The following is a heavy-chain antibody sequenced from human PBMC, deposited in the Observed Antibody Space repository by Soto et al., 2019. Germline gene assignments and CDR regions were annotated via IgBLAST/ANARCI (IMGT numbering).Heavy chain of an antibody. J-gene: IGHJ6*02. CDR3: PRDTPSIAARRGYYYYGMDV. D-gene: IGHD6-6*01. CDR2: IIPIFGTA. CDR1: GGTFSSYA. V-gene: IGHV1-69*06. Sequence: QVQLVQSGAEVKKPGSSVKVSCKASGGTFSSYAISWVRQAPGQGLEWMGGIIPIFGTANYAQKFQGRVTITADKSTSTAYMELSSLRSEDTAVYYCPRDTPSIAARRGYYYYGMDVWGQGTTVTVSS.